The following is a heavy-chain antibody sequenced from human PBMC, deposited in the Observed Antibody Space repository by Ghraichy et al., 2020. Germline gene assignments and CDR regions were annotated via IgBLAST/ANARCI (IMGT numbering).Heavy chain of an antibody. J-gene: IGHJ3*02. V-gene: IGHV4-34*01. Sequence: SETLSLTCAVYGGSFSGYYWSWIRQPPGKGLEWIGEINHSGSTNYNPSLKSRVIISVDTSKNQFSLKLSSVTAADTAVYYCARGRSSRYYDSSGTRGAFDIWGQGTMVTVSS. D-gene: IGHD3-22*01. CDR3: ARGRSSRYYDSSGTRGAFDI. CDR2: INHSGST. CDR1: GGSFSGYY.